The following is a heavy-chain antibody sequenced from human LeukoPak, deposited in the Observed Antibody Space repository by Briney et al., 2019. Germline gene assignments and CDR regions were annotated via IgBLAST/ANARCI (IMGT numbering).Heavy chain of an antibody. Sequence: SETLSLTCAVYGGSFSGYYWGWIRQPPGKGLEWIGSIYYSGSTYYNPSLKSRVTISVDTSKNQFSLKLSSVTAADTAVYYCARESECYYGSGSYECRWFDPWGQGTLVTVSS. CDR1: GGSFSGYY. CDR3: ARESECYYGSGSYECRWFDP. D-gene: IGHD3-10*01. CDR2: IYYSGST. V-gene: IGHV4-34*01. J-gene: IGHJ5*02.